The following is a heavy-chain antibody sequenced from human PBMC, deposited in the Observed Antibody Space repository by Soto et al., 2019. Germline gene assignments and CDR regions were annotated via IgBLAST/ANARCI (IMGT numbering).Heavy chain of an antibody. CDR2: IDPSGGST. CDR3: AREQQLGNAFDI. CDR1: GYTFTSYY. J-gene: IGHJ3*02. Sequence: GASVKVSCKASGYTFTSYYMHWVRQAPGQGLEWMGIIDPSGGSTSYAQKFQGRVTMTRDTSTSTVYMELSSLRSEDTAVYYCAREQQLGNAFDIWGQGTMVTVSS. V-gene: IGHV1-46*01. D-gene: IGHD6-13*01.